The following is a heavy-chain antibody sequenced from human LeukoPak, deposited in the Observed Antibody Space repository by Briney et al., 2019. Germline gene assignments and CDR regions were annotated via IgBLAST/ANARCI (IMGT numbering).Heavy chain of an antibody. Sequence: SETLSLTCSVSGGSTTSYYWSWIRQPAGKGLEWIGRIYTSGSTNYNPSLKSRVTMSVDTSKNQFSLKLNSVTAADTAMYYCARDQDIAAAGFDYWGQGTLVTVSS. J-gene: IGHJ4*02. CDR2: IYTSGST. V-gene: IGHV4-4*07. CDR3: ARDQDIAAAGFDY. D-gene: IGHD6-13*01. CDR1: GGSTTSYY.